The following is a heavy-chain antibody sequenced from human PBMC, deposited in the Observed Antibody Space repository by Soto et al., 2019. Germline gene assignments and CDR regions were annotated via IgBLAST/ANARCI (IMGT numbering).Heavy chain of an antibody. V-gene: IGHV3-30*18. D-gene: IGHD1-20*01. Sequence: QVQLVESGGGVVQPGGSLRLSCAASGYSVSSYGMHWVRQAPGKGLEWIIFISYDGSNKFYLDSVKGRFSISRDNSRNTLYLQMDSLRPEDTATYYCAKVGGNWNPDYWGQGTLVTVSS. CDR1: GYSVSSYG. CDR3: AKVGGNWNPDY. J-gene: IGHJ4*02. CDR2: ISYDGSNK.